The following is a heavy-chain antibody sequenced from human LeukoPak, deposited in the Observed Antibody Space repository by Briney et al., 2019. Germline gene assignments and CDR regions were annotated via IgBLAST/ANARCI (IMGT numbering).Heavy chain of an antibody. Sequence: ASVRVSCKASGYTFTGYYMHWVRQAPGQGLEWMGWINPNSGGTNYAQKFQGWVTMTRDTSISTAYMELSRLRSDDTAVYYCARGTYYYDSSGYTMIAFDYWGQGTLVTVSS. CDR1: GYTFTGYY. CDR3: ARGTYYYDSSGYTMIAFDY. CDR2: INPNSGGT. V-gene: IGHV1-2*04. D-gene: IGHD3-22*01. J-gene: IGHJ4*02.